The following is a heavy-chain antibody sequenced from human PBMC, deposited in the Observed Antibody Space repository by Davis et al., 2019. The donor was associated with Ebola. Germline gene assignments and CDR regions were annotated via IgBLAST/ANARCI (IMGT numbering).Heavy chain of an antibody. CDR2: INAGNGNT. V-gene: IGHV1-3*01. Sequence: AASVKVSCKASGYTFTSYAMHWVRQAPGQRLEWMGWINAGNGNTKYSQKFQGRVTITRDTSASTAYMELSSLRSEDTAVYYCARGSGETNWGSGRFDPWGQGTLVTVSS. CDR1: GYTFTSYA. D-gene: IGHD7-27*01. J-gene: IGHJ5*02. CDR3: ARGSGETNWGSGRFDP.